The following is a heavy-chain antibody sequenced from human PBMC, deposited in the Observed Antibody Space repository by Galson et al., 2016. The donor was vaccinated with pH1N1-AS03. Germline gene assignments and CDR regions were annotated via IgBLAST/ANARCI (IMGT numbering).Heavy chain of an antibody. CDR2: IYWDDDK. CDR1: GFSLATSGVG. Sequence: PALVKPTQTLTLTCAFSGFSLATSGVGVGWIRQPPGKALEWLALIYWDDDKLYNPSLKSRLTVTKDTSKNLVVLTLTDMDPVDTATYFCTRARYYNTNLYYFDDGGQGTLVTVSS. CDR3: TRARYYNTNLYYFDD. J-gene: IGHJ4*02. V-gene: IGHV2-5*02. D-gene: IGHD3-9*01.